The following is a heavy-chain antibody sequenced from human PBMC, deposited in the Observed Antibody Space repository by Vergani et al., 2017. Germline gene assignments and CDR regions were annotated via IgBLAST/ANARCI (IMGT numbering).Heavy chain of an antibody. D-gene: IGHD3-3*01. V-gene: IGHV3-23*01. J-gene: IGHJ6*03. CDR2: ISGSGGST. CDR1: GFTFSSYA. Sequence: EVQLLESGGGLVQPGGSLRLSCAASGFTFSSYAMSWVRQAPGKGLEWVSAISGSGGSTYYADSVKGRFTISRDNSKNTLYLQMNSLRAEETAVYYCARDRITIVGVVRPVYYYYYYMYVWGKGTTVTVSS. CDR3: ARDRITIVGVVRPVYYYYYYMYV.